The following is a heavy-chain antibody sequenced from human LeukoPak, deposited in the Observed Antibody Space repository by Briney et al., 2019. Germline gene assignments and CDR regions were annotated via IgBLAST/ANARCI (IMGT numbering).Heavy chain of an antibody. Sequence: SETLSLTCTVSGGSISSYYWSWIRQPPGKGLEWIGYIYYNGNTNYNPSLKSRVTISVDTSKKQFSLKLSSVTAADTAVYYCARLDSRRSNWFDPWGQGTLVTVSS. V-gene: IGHV4-59*01. CDR2: IYYNGNT. CDR3: ARLDSRRSNWFDP. CDR1: GGSISSYY. D-gene: IGHD3-22*01. J-gene: IGHJ5*02.